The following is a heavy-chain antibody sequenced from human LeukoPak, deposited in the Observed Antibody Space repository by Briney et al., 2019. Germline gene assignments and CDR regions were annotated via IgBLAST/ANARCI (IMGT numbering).Heavy chain of an antibody. Sequence: GGSLRLSCAASGFTVSRNNMNWVRQAPGKGLVWVSVIYSGGNTYYADSVKDRFTISRDKSKNTLYLRMSGLRTDDTAVYYCARDTENSTYGWGAFDIWAQGTMVTVSS. CDR3: ARDTENSTYGWGAFDI. CDR2: IYSGGNT. D-gene: IGHD2/OR15-2a*01. V-gene: IGHV3-66*01. CDR1: GFTVSRNN. J-gene: IGHJ3*02.